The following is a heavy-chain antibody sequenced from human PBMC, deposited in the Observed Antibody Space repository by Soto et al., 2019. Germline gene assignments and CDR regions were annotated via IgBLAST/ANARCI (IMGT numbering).Heavy chain of an antibody. Sequence: HVQLVQSSGELKKPGASVKVSCNTSGYTFNTYFITWVRQAPGQGLEWMGWISPHNGNTNYAEKFQGRVTMTADTITKTAYMELKNLRSDDTAVYYCARDTGNSFDYWGQGTPVTVSS. CDR3: ARDTGNSFDY. V-gene: IGHV1-18*01. CDR1: GYTFNTYF. CDR2: ISPHNGNT. J-gene: IGHJ4*02.